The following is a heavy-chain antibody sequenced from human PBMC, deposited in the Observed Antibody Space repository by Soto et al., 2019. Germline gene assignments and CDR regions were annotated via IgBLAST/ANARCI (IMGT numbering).Heavy chain of an antibody. CDR2: IYWDDDK. CDR3: AHRDGARFYFDY. CDR1: GFSLSTNEVS. V-gene: IGHV2-5*02. Sequence: QITLKESGPTVVKPTQTLTLTCTLSGFSLSTNEVSVGWIRQPPGKALEWLAIIYWDDDKRYSPSLKNRITITKDTSKIHVVLTLTNMYPGDTATYYCAHRDGARFYFDYWGQGTLVTVTS. J-gene: IGHJ4*02.